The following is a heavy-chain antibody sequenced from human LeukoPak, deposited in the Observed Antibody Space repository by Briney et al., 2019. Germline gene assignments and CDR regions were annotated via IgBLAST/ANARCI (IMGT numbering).Heavy chain of an antibody. D-gene: IGHD2-2*01. CDR1: GGSFSGYY. V-gene: IGHV4-34*01. CDR2: INHSRST. Sequence: PSETLSLTCAVYGGSFSGYYWSWIRQPPGKGLEWIGEINHSRSTNYNPSLKSRVTISVDTSKNQFSLKLSSVTAADTAVYYCARRDCSSTSCPFDYWGQGPLVTVSS. CDR3: ARRDCSSTSCPFDY. J-gene: IGHJ4*02.